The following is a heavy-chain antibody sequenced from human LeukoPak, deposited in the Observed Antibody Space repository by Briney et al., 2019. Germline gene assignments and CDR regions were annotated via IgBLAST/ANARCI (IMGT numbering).Heavy chain of an antibody. CDR3: ARSHSSSLRAPFGY. J-gene: IGHJ4*02. D-gene: IGHD3-22*01. V-gene: IGHV1-18*01. CDR2: INPYNGNT. Sequence: ASVKVSCEASGYTFSNYGIIWVRQAPGKGLEWMGWINPYNGNTNFGQKVQGRLTMTTDTTTRTAYMELRNLRSDDTAVYYCARSHSSSLRAPFGYWGQGTLVTVSS. CDR1: GYTFSNYG.